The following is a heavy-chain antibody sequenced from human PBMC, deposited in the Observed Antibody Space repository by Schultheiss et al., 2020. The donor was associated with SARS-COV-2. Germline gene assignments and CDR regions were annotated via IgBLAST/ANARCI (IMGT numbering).Heavy chain of an antibody. J-gene: IGHJ5*02. CDR2: INHSGST. Sequence: GSLRLSCAASGFTFSSYAMSWIRQPPGKGLEWIGEINHSGSTNYNPSLKSRVTISVDTSKNQFSLKLSSVTAADTAVYYCARAVGGSRGRGWFDPWGQGTLVTVSS. CDR3: ARAVGGSRGRGWFDP. D-gene: IGHD3-16*01. CDR1: GFTFSSYA. V-gene: IGHV4-34*01.